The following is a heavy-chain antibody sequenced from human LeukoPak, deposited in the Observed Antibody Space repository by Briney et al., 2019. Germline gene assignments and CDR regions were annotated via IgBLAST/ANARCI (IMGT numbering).Heavy chain of an antibody. V-gene: IGHV3-33*01. D-gene: IGHD3-10*01. CDR3: ARDAGGSGSYPNWFDP. CDR2: IWYDGSNK. J-gene: IGHJ5*02. Sequence: PGRSLRLSCAASGFTFSSYGMHWVRQARGKGLEWVAVIWYDGSNKYYADSVKGRFTISRDNSKNTLYLQMNSLRAEDTAVYYCARDAGGSGSYPNWFDPWGQGTLVTVSS. CDR1: GFTFSSYG.